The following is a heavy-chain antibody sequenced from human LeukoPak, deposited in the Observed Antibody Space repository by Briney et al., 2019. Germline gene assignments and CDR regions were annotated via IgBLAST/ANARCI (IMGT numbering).Heavy chain of an antibody. D-gene: IGHD1-1*01. CDR3: ANPGNDY. CDR2: ISGDGGST. Sequence: PGGSLRLSCAASGFTFDDYAMHWVRQAPGKGLEWVSLISGDGGSTYYADSVKGRLTISRDNSKNSLYLQMNSLRTEDTALYYCANPGNDYWGQGTLVTVSS. J-gene: IGHJ4*02. CDR1: GFTFDDYA. V-gene: IGHV3-43*02.